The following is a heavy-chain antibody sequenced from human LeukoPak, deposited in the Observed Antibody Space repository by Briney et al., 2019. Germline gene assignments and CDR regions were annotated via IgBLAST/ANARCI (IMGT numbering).Heavy chain of an antibody. V-gene: IGHV3-53*01. CDR2: IYSGGNT. CDR1: GFTVSSNS. Sequence: GGSLRLSCTVSGFTVSSNSMSWVRQAPGKGLEWVSFIYSGGNTHYSDSVKGRFTISRDNSKNTLYLQMNSLRAEDTAVYYCAGRYDSSGYPLHWGQGTLVTVSS. J-gene: IGHJ4*02. D-gene: IGHD3-22*01. CDR3: AGRYDSSGYPLH.